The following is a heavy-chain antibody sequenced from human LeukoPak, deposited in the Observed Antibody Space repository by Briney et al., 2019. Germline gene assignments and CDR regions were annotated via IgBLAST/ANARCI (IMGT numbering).Heavy chain of an antibody. CDR2: IYYSGST. J-gene: IGHJ5*02. D-gene: IGHD1-26*01. V-gene: IGHV4-61*01. CDR1: GGSLSSGSYY. Sequence: PSETLSLTCTVSGGSLSSGSYYWSWIRQPPGKGLEWIGYIYYSGSTNYNPSLKSRVTISVDTSKNQFSLKLSSVTAADTAVYYCARDGIVGATYGTWGQGTLVTVSS. CDR3: ARDGIVGATYGT.